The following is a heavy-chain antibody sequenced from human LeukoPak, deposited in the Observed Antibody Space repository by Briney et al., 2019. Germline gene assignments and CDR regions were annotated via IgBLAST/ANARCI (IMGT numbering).Heavy chain of an antibody. Sequence: GGSLRLSCAASGFTFSSNYMTWVRQAPGKGLEWVSVIYSDGSTYYAVSVKGRFTISRDNSKNTLYLQMNSLRAEDTAVYYCARPNYYGSDLDYWGQGTPVTVSS. J-gene: IGHJ4*02. CDR1: GFTFSSNY. CDR3: ARPNYYGSDLDY. V-gene: IGHV3-53*01. CDR2: IYSDGST. D-gene: IGHD3-10*01.